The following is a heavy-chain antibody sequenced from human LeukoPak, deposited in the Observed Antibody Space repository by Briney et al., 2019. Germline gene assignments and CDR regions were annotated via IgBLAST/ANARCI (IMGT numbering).Heavy chain of an antibody. D-gene: IGHD3-3*01. J-gene: IGHJ4*02. Sequence: APVKVSCKASGYTFTSYDINWVRQATGQGLEWMGWMNPNSGNTGYAQKFQGRVTITRNTSISTAYMELSSLRSEDTAVYYCAGGHDFWSGYYNYWGQGTLVTVSS. V-gene: IGHV1-8*03. CDR3: AGGHDFWSGYYNY. CDR2: MNPNSGNT. CDR1: GYTFTSYD.